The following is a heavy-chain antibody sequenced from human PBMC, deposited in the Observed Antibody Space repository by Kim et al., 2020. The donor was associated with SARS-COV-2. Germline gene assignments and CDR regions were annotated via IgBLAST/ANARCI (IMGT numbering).Heavy chain of an antibody. V-gene: IGHV3-23*01. CDR1: GFTFTSYA. Sequence: GGSLRLSCAASGFTFTSYAMSWVRQAPGKGLEWVSYISGGADNTYYADSLKGRFTITRDNSENTLYLQMNSLRSEDSAVYYCAKDKAAGKPITIFGSTPYSYGLDVWGQGTTVTVSS. J-gene: IGHJ6*02. CDR2: ISGGADNT. D-gene: IGHD3-3*01. CDR3: AKDKAAGKPITIFGSTPYSYGLDV.